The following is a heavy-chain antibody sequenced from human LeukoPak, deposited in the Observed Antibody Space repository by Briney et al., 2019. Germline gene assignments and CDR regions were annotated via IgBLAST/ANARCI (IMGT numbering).Heavy chain of an antibody. CDR1: GFTFSSYG. D-gene: IGHD6-13*01. CDR3: ARDRKSTWSFDY. J-gene: IGHJ4*02. CDR2: ISHDGNNK. Sequence: PGRSLRLSCAASGFTFSSYGMHWVRQAPGKGLEWVAVISHDGNNKHYADSVKGRFTISRDNSKNTLYLQMSSLRPEDTAVYSCARDRKSTWSFDYWGQGILVTVSS. V-gene: IGHV3-30*03.